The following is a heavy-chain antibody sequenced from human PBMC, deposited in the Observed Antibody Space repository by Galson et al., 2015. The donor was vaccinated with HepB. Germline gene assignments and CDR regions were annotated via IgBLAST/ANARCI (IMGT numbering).Heavy chain of an antibody. CDR3: ARLLLNSYGTLGFDY. D-gene: IGHD5-18*01. CDR1: DYTFTSYG. CDR2: INTNTGNP. J-gene: IGHJ4*02. V-gene: IGHV7-4-1*02. Sequence: SVKVSCKASDYTFTSYGISWVRQAPGQGLEWMGWINTNTGNPTYAQGFTGRFVFSLDTSVSTAYLQISSLKAEDTAVYYCARLLLNSYGTLGFDYWGQGTLVTVSS.